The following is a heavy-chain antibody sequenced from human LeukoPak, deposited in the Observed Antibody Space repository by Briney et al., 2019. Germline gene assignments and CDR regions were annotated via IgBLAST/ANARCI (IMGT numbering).Heavy chain of an antibody. J-gene: IGHJ6*02. V-gene: IGHV1-18*01. CDR1: GYTFTSYG. D-gene: IGHD2-2*01. CDR3: ARWGYCSSTSCLFPYYYYYYGMDV. Sequence: ASVKVSCKASGYTFTSYGISWVRQAPGQGLEWMGWISAYNGNTNYAQKLQGRVTMTTDTSTSTAYMELRSLRSDDTAVYYCARWGYCSSTSCLFPYYYYYYGMDVWGQGTTVTVSS. CDR2: ISAYNGNT.